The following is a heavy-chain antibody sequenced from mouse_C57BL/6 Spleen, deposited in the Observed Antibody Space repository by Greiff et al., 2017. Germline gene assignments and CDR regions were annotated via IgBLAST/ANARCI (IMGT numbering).Heavy chain of an antibody. Sequence: DVKLVASGGGLVQPGGSLSLSCAASGFTFTDYYMSWVRQPPGQALEWLGFIRNKANGYTTEYSASVKGRFTISRDNSQSILYLQMNALRAEDSATCYCARYTLYYSSFYAMDYWRQGTSVTVSS. CDR3: ARYTLYYSSFYAMDY. D-gene: IGHD1-1*01. CDR2: IRNKANGYTT. CDR1: GFTFTDYY. J-gene: IGHJ4*01. V-gene: IGHV7-3*01.